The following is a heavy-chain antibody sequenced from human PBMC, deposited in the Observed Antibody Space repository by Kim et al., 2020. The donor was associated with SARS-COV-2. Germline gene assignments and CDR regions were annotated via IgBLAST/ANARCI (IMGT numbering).Heavy chain of an antibody. Sequence: GESLKISCKGSGYSFTSYWIGWVRQMPGKGLEWMGIIYPGDSDTRYSPSFQGQVTISADKSISTAYLQWSSLKASDTAMYYCARHPRIAAAGLLFDYWGQGTLVTVSS. CDR2: IYPGDSDT. CDR1: GYSFTSYW. J-gene: IGHJ4*02. V-gene: IGHV5-51*01. D-gene: IGHD6-13*01. CDR3: ARHPRIAAAGLLFDY.